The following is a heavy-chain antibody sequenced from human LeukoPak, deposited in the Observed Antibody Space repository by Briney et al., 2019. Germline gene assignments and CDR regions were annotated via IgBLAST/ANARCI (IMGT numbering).Heavy chain of an antibody. CDR2: IYYSGST. V-gene: IGHV4-59*01. CDR1: GGSTSSYY. CDR3: AREDPQTRVPEGMDV. Sequence: SETLSLTCTVSGGSTSSYYWSWIRQPPGKGLEWIGYIYYSGSTNYNPSLKSRVTISVDTSKNQFSLKLSSVTAADTAVYYCAREDPQTRVPEGMDVWGQGTTVTVSS. J-gene: IGHJ6*02. D-gene: IGHD4/OR15-4a*01.